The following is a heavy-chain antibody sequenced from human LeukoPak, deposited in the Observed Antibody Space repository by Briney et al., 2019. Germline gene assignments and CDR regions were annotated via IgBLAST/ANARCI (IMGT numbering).Heavy chain of an antibody. V-gene: IGHV4-31*03. Sequence: SETLSLTCTVSGGSISSGGYYWSWIRQHPGKGLEWNAYIYYSGSTYYNPSLKSRVTISVDTSKNQFSLKLSSVTAADTAVYYCARGLVRDGYNLHYFDYWGQGTLVTVSS. J-gene: IGHJ4*02. CDR2: IYYSGST. D-gene: IGHD5-24*01. CDR1: GGSISSGGYY. CDR3: ARGLVRDGYNLHYFDY.